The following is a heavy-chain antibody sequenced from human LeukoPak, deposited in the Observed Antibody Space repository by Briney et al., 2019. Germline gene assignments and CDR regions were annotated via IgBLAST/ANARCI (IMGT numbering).Heavy chain of an antibody. CDR1: GYTLTNNW. J-gene: IGHJ6*03. Sequence: GESLKISCKISGYTLTNNWIGWVRQMPGKGLEWMGIIYPGDSDTRYSPSFQGQVTISADKSISTAYLQWSSLKASDTAMYYCVRLPTPHNSSGWYLWSYYYYMDVWGKGTTVTVSS. V-gene: IGHV5-51*01. CDR2: IYPGDSDT. CDR3: VRLPTPHNSSGWYLWSYYYYMDV. D-gene: IGHD6-19*01.